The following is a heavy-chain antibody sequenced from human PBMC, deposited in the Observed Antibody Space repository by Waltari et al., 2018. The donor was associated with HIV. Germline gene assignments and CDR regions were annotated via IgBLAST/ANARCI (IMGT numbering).Heavy chain of an antibody. CDR1: GGSISSGNYY. J-gene: IGHJ4*02. CDR3: ARVSDSYGTVFEY. Sequence: QVQLQESGPGLVKSSQTLSLTCTVSGGSISSGNYYWNWIRQHPGKGLEWIGYIQHSGSTYYNPSLKSRVSISVNTSKIQFSLNLTSVTAADTFVYYCARVSDSYGTVFEYWGQGTLVSVSS. CDR2: IQHSGST. V-gene: IGHV4-31*03. D-gene: IGHD3-10*01.